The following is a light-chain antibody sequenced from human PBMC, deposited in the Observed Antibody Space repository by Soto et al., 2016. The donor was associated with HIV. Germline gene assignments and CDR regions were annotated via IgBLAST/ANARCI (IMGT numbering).Light chain of an antibody. CDR2: KAS. J-gene: IGKJ1*01. Sequence: DIQMTQSPSTLSASIGDRVTITCRASQRIRTWSAWFQQKPGKVPNLLIYKASTLKSGVPSRFSGSGSGTEFTLTITTLQTEDVANYYXQQYDTYPWTFGHGTKVEVK. CDR3: QQYDTYPWT. V-gene: IGKV1-5*03. CDR1: QRIRTW.